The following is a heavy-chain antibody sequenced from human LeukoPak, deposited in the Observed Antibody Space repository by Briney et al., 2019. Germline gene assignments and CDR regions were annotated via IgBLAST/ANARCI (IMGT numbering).Heavy chain of an antibody. CDR1: GYTFTSYG. CDR2: ISTYHGKT. J-gene: IGHJ4*02. CDR3: ARDSNPDYGDYPFDS. Sequence: ASVKVSCKASGYTFTSYGISWLRQAPGQGLERMGWISTYHGKTKYAQKVQGRVTLTTDTSTRTVYMELRSLIPDDTAVYYCARDSNPDYGDYPFDSWGQGTLVTVSS. V-gene: IGHV1-18*01. D-gene: IGHD4-17*01.